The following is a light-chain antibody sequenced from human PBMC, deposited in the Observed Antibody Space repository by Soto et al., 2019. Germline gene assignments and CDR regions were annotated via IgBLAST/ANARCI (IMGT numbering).Light chain of an antibody. CDR3: QQYDSSPAT. V-gene: IGKV3-20*01. CDR1: QSVRKY. J-gene: IGKJ1*01. CDR2: ETS. Sequence: EVLLTQSPVTLSLSPGERATLSCRASQSVRKYLAWYQQKRGQPPRLLIHETSSRATGVPARFSGSASGTDFTLTITRLAPEDFAAYSCQQYDSSPATFGQGTKVDIK.